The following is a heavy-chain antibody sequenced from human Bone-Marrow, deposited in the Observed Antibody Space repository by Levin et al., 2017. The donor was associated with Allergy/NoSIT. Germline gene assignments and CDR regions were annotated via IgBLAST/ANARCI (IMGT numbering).Heavy chain of an antibody. V-gene: IGHV5-51*01. CDR2: IYPGDSDT. CDR3: ARLHNGGNSDQGYYYFDY. CDR1: GYSFTSYW. Sequence: GESLKISCKGSGYSFTSYWIGWVRQMPGKGLEWMGIIYPGDSDTRYSPSFQGQVTISADKSISTAYLQWSSLKASDTAMYYCARLHNGGNSDQGYYYFDYWGQGTLVTVSS. D-gene: IGHD4-23*01. J-gene: IGHJ4*02.